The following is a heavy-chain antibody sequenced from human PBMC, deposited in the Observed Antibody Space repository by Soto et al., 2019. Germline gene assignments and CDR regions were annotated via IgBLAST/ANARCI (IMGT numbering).Heavy chain of an antibody. CDR2: IYHSGGT. CDR3: ASVQRIAAPRDRLSPPTRRSSDP. V-gene: IGHV4-4*02. J-gene: IGHJ5*02. Sequence: PSETLSLSCAVSAGSISSSNWCVWVRQRPGKGLEWIGEIYHSGGTNDNPSLKSRVTISVDKSKNQFSLKLSSVTAADTAVYYCASVQRIAAPRDRLSPPTRRSSDP. CDR1: AGSISSSNW.